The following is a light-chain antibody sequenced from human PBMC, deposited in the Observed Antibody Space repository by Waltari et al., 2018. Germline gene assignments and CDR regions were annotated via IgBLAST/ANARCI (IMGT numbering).Light chain of an antibody. Sequence: DIQMTQSPSSLSASVGDRVTISCQASQDITNNLNWYKQKPGQAPKLLIYEASTLHTGVPSRFRGRGYGTDFTLIISRLQPEDVATYYCQHFENLPLTFGGGTKVEIK. CDR3: QHFENLPLT. CDR2: EAS. J-gene: IGKJ4*01. V-gene: IGKV1-33*01. CDR1: QDITNN.